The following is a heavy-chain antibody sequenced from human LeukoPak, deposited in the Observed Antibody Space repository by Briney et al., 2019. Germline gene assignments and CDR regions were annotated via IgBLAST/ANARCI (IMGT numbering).Heavy chain of an antibody. Sequence: WGTLTLTCAAYGFTFSDAWLNWVRQPPGKGLEWVGLIKSKTDGGTTDYAAPVKGRFTITRDDSKNTVYLQMTSLKTDDTAIYYYTSGLHLWVWGQGTLVTVSS. CDR1: GFTFSDAW. D-gene: IGHD5-18*01. CDR3: TSGLHLWV. V-gene: IGHV3-15*01. CDR2: IKSKTDGGTT. J-gene: IGHJ4*02.